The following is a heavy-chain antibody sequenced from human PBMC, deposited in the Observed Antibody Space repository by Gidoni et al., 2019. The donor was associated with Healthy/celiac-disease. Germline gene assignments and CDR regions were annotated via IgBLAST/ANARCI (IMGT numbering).Heavy chain of an antibody. J-gene: IGHJ5*02. Sequence: QLPLQQWGAGLLKPSETLSLTCAVYGGSLSGYYWSWIRQPPGKGLEWIGEINHSGSTKYNPSLKSRFTISVDTSKNQFSLKLSSVTAADTAVYCCARVLRFVITRGYNWFDPWGQGTLVTVSS. V-gene: IGHV4-34*01. D-gene: IGHD3-22*01. CDR2: INHSGST. CDR3: ARVLRFVITRGYNWFDP. CDR1: GGSLSGYY.